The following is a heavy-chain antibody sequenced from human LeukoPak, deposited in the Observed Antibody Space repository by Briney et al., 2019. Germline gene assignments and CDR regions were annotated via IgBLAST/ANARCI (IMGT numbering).Heavy chain of an antibody. V-gene: IGHV1-2*02. CDR1: GYTFTGYY. CDR3: ARVYTAMVIYYFDY. CDR2: INPNSGGT. J-gene: IGHJ4*02. Sequence: ASVKVSCKASGYTFTGYYMHWVRQAPGQGLEWMGWINPNSGGTNYAQKFQGRVTMTRDTSISTAYMELSRLRSDDTAEYYCARVYTAMVIYYFDYWGQGTLVTVSS. D-gene: IGHD5-18*01.